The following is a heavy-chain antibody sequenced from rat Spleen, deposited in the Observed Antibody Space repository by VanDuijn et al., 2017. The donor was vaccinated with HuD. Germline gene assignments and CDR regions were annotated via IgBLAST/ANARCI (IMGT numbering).Heavy chain of an antibody. CDR2: ITYDSGIT. V-gene: IGHV5-29*01. CDR1: GFTFSDHY. D-gene: IGHD1-5*01. CDR3: VRHDDTLGTRAYFDY. J-gene: IGHJ2*01. Sequence: EVQLVESDGGLVQPGRSLKLSCAASGFTFSDHYMAWVRQAPTKGLEWVASITYDSGITYYRDSVKGRFTISRDNAKSSLNLQMDSLRSEDTATCYCVRHDDTLGTRAYFDYWGQGVMVTVSS.